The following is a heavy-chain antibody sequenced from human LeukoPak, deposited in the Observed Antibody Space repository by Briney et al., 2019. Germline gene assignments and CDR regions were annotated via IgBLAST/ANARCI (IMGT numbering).Heavy chain of an antibody. D-gene: IGHD3-16*01. V-gene: IGHV3-21*01. J-gene: IGHJ4*02. CDR3: ARGGYGYNFDY. Sequence: GGSLRLSCAASGFTFSSYNMNWVRQAPGKGLEWVSSITSSSNYIYYADSLKGRFTISRDNAKNSLYLQMNSLRAEGTAVYYCARGGYGYNFDYWGQGTLVTVSS. CDR1: GFTFSSYN. CDR2: ITSSSNYI.